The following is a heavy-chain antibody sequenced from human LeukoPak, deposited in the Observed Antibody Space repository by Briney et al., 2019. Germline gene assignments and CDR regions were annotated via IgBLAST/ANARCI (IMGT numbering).Heavy chain of an antibody. D-gene: IGHD1-26*01. CDR2: MSYDVNNK. V-gene: IGHV3-30-3*01. CDR1: GFTFSSYE. Sequence: PGRSLRLSRAASGFTFSSYEMHWVRQAPGKGLEWVASMSYDVNNKYYADSVKGRFTISRDNSKNTLDLQMNSLRVEDTAVYYCAREGLIEPSTIGGFDIWGQGTMVTVSS. J-gene: IGHJ3*02. CDR3: AREGLIEPSTIGGFDI.